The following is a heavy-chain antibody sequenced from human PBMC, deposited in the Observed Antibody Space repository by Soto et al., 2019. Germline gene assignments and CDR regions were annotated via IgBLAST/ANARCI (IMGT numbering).Heavy chain of an antibody. D-gene: IGHD6-19*01. J-gene: IGHJ4*01. CDR2: ISSSSSYI. CDR1: GFTFSSYS. V-gene: IGHV3-21*01. CDR3: ARDDGDGCKSYSFDC. Sequence: EVQLVESGGGLVKPGGSLRLSCAASGFTFSSYSMNWVRQAPGKGLEWVSSISSSSSYIYYADSVKGRFTISRDNAKNSLDRQVNRLRTEYTAVYYCARDDGDGCKSYSFDCQGQGTLVTVSS.